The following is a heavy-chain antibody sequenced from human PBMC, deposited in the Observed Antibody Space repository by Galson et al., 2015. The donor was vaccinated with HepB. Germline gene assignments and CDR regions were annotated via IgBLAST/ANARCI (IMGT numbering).Heavy chain of an antibody. D-gene: IGHD1-14*01. V-gene: IGHV3-66*02. CDR1: GFTVSSNY. J-gene: IGHJ6*02. CDR2: IYSGGST. CDR3: ARADNRLVGPWEGMDV. Sequence: SLRLSCAASGFTVSSNYMSWVRQAPGKGLEWVSVIYSGGSTYYADSVKGRFTISRDNSKNTLYLQMNSLRAEDTAVYYCARADNRLVGPWEGMDVWGQGTTVTVSS.